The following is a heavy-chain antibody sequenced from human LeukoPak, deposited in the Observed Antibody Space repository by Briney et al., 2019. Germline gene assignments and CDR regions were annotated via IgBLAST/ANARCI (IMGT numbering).Heavy chain of an antibody. V-gene: IGHV1-46*01. CDR1: GYTFTSYY. D-gene: IGHD1/OR15-1a*01. J-gene: IGHJ4*02. CDR2: INPSGGST. Sequence: GASVTVSCTASGYTFTSYYIHWVRQAPGQGIEWMGIINPSGGSTNYSQKFHGRVTMTRDTSTSTVYMELSSLRSEDTAMYYCAKWTTTYLDYWGQGTLVTVSS. CDR3: AKWTTTYLDY.